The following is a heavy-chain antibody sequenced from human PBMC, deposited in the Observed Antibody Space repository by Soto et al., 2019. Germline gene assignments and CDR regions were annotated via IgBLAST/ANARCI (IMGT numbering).Heavy chain of an antibody. CDR3: ARDQGHYDILTGYYYYGMDV. CDR2: IWYDGSNK. CDR1: GFTFSSYG. V-gene: IGHV3-33*01. J-gene: IGHJ6*02. Sequence: QVQLVESGGGVVQPGRSLRLSCAASGFTFSSYGMHWVRQAPGKGLAWVAVIWYDGSNKYYADSVKGRFTISRDNSKNTLYLQMNSLRAEDTAVCYCARDQGHYDILTGYYYYGMDVWGQGTTVTVSS. D-gene: IGHD3-9*01.